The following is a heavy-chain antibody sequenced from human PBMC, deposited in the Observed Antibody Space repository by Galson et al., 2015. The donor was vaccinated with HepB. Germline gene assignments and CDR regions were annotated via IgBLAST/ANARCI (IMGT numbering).Heavy chain of an antibody. J-gene: IGHJ4*02. Sequence: SLRLSCATSGFTFGDYAMSWVRQAPGKGLEWVGFIRSKAYGGTTEYAASVKGRFTISRDDSKSIAYLQMNSLKTEDTAVYYCTRARAWGSSWYFDYWGQGTLVTVSS. V-gene: IGHV3-49*04. CDR3: TRARAWGSSWYFDY. D-gene: IGHD6-13*01. CDR2: IRSKAYGGTT. CDR1: GFTFGDYA.